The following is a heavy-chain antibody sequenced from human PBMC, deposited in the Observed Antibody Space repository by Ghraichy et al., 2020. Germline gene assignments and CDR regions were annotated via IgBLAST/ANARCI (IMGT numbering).Heavy chain of an antibody. D-gene: IGHD3-10*01. V-gene: IGHV1-8*01. CDR2: MNTKSGYK. J-gene: IGHJ4*02. Sequence: ASVKVSCKTSGYTFTNYDINWVRQATGQGLEWMGWMNTKSGYKGYAQKFQGRVTMTRNNAASTAYMELSGLRSEDTAVYYCARVNGDIDFWGQGTLVTVSS. CDR3: ARVNGDIDF. CDR1: GYTFTNYD.